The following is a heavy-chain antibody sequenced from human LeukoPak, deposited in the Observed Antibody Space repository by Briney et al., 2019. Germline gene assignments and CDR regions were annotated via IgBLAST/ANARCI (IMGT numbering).Heavy chain of an antibody. Sequence: PSETLSVTCAVSGGSISSGGSSWSWIRQPPGKGLEWIGYSCDSGSTYDNPSLKSRVTISVDRSKNPFSLKLSSVTAADTAVYYCARDQGYRYGGDAFDIWGQGTMVTVSS. CDR2: SCDSGST. V-gene: IGHV4-30-2*01. CDR1: GGSISSGGSS. CDR3: ARDQGYRYGGDAFDI. D-gene: IGHD5-18*01. J-gene: IGHJ3*02.